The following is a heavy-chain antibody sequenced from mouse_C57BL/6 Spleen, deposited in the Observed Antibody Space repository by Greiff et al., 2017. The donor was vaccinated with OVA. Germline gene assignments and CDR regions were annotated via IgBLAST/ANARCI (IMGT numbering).Heavy chain of an antibody. J-gene: IGHJ1*03. V-gene: IGHV1-69*01. Sequence: VQLQQPGAELVMPGASVKLSCKASGYTFTSYWMHWVKQRPGQGLEWIGEIDPSDSYTNYNQKFKGKSTLTVDKSSSTAYMQLSSLTSEDSAVYYCARYSGSKGYFDVWGTGTTVTVSS. D-gene: IGHD3-1*01. CDR1: GYTFTSYW. CDR3: ARYSGSKGYFDV. CDR2: IDPSDSYT.